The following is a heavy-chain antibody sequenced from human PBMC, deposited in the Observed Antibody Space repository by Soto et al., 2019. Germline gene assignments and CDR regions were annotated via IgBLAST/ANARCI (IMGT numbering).Heavy chain of an antibody. Sequence: QVQLQESGPGLVKPSETLSLTCSVSGGSISSYYWSWIRQPPGKGLEWMGYIYYTGSNNYNPSLTSRVTISLDTSKNQFSMQVSSVTAADTAVYYCSNFNWYFALWGRGTLVTVSS. V-gene: IGHV4-59*01. CDR3: SNFNWYFAL. J-gene: IGHJ2*01. CDR2: IYYTGSN. CDR1: GGSISSYY.